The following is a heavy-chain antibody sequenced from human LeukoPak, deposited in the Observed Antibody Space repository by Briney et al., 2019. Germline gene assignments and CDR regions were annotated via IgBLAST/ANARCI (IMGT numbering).Heavy chain of an antibody. D-gene: IGHD7-27*01. CDR2: IIPIFGTA. J-gene: IGHJ4*02. CDR1: LGTFSSYA. Sequence: SVKVSCKASLGTFSSYAISWVRQAPGQGLECMGGIIPIFGTANYAQKFQCRVTITADESTSTAYMELSSLRSEDTAVYYCARVGRTGDSYYWGQGTLVTVSS. CDR3: ARVGRTGDSYY. V-gene: IGHV1-69*01.